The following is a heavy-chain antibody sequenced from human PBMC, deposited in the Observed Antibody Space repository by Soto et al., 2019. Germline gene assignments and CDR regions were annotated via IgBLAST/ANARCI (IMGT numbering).Heavy chain of an antibody. D-gene: IGHD6-19*01. CDR2: ISSSGSTI. J-gene: IGHJ4*02. CDR1: GFTFSSYE. Sequence: EVQLLESGGGLVQPGGSLRLSCAASGFTFSSYEMNWVRQAPGKGLEWVSYISSSGSTIYYADSVKGRFTISRDNAKNSLYLQMNSLRAEDTAVYYCARWYSSGWFDYWGQGTLVTVSS. CDR3: ARWYSSGWFDY. V-gene: IGHV3-48*03.